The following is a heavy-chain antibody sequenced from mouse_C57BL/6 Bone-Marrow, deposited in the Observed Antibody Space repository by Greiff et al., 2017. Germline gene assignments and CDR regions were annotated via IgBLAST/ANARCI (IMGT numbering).Heavy chain of an antibody. CDR2: INYDGSST. J-gene: IGHJ2*01. CDR1: GFTFSDYY. CDR3: ARGEYYGSAWFAY. V-gene: IGHV5-16*01. D-gene: IGHD1-1*01. Sequence: EVMLVESEGGLVQPGSSMKLSCTASGFTFSDYYMAWVRQVPEKGLEWVANINYDGSSTYYLDSLKSRFIISRDNAKNILYLQMSSLRSEDTATYYCARGEYYGSAWFAYWGQGTTLTVSS.